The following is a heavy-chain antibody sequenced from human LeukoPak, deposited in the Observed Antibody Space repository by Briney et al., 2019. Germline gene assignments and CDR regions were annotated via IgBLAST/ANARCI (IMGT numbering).Heavy chain of an antibody. J-gene: IGHJ4*02. CDR3: ARHGLKLVGASTIYFDN. Sequence: SETLSLTCSVSGGSISNNYWSWIRQPPEKGLEWIGYIHSSGSTDYNPSFKSRVVVSVDTSKNQFSLKLYSVTAADTAVYYCARHGLKLVGASTIYFDNWGQGTLVTVSS. D-gene: IGHD1-26*01. CDR1: GGSISNNY. V-gene: IGHV4-59*08. CDR2: IHSSGST.